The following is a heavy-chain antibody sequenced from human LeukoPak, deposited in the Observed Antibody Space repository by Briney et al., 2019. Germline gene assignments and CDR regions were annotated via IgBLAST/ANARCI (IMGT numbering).Heavy chain of an antibody. D-gene: IGHD3-3*01. Sequence: GGSLRLSCAASGFTFSSFGIHWVRQAPGKRLEWVTFINYDGTTTYFADSVKGRFTISRDNSKNTVYLEMSSLRRDDTAVYYCARGEWFSEVDFWGQGTLVTVSS. CDR3: ARGEWFSEVDF. CDR2: INYDGTTT. CDR1: GFTFSSFG. J-gene: IGHJ4*02. V-gene: IGHV3-30*06.